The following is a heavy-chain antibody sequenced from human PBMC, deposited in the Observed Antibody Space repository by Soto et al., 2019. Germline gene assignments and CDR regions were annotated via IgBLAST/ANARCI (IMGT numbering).Heavy chain of an antibody. Sequence: GGSLRLSCAASGFTFTRYSMNWVRQAPGKGLEWVSSISSTTNYIYYGDSMKGRFTISRDNAKNSLYLEMNSLRAEDTAVYYCARESEDLTSNFDYWGQGTQVTVSS. CDR1: GFTFTRYS. CDR3: ARESEDLTSNFDY. J-gene: IGHJ4*02. CDR2: ISSTTNYI. V-gene: IGHV3-21*06.